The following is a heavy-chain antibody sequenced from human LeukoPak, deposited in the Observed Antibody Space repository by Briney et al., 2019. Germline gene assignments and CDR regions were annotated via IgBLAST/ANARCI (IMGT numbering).Heavy chain of an antibody. J-gene: IGHJ6*03. CDR1: GGSISSYY. V-gene: IGHV4-59*01. D-gene: IGHD3-16*02. CDR3: ARGTRHYDYVWGSYRYSGNYYYHYMDV. Sequence: PSETLSLTCTVSGGSISSYYWSWIRQPPGKGLEWIGYIYYSGSTNYNPSLKSRVTISVDTSKNQFSLKLSSVTAADTAVYYCARGTRHYDYVWGSYRYSGNYYYHYMDVWGKGTTVTISS. CDR2: IYYSGST.